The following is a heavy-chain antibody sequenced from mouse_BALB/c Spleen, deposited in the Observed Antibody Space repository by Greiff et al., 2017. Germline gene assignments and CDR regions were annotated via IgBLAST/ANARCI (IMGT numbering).Heavy chain of an antibody. Sequence: VQLQQSGPGLVKPSQSLSLTCSVTGYSITSGYYWNWIRQFPGNKLEWMGYISYDGSNNYNPSLKNRISITRDTSKNQFFLKLNSVTTEDTATYYCARGDGNYPFDYWGQGTTLTVSS. CDR3: ARGDGNYPFDY. CDR1: GYSITSGYY. V-gene: IGHV3-6*02. CDR2: ISYDGSN. D-gene: IGHD2-1*01. J-gene: IGHJ2*01.